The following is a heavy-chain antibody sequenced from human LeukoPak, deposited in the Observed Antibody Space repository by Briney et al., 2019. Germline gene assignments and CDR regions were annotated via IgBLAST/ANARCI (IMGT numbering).Heavy chain of an antibody. CDR1: GFTFSNYW. Sequence: PGGSLRLSCAASGFTFSNYWIQWVRQAPGKGLEWVANINQDGSEKYYVGSVKGRFTISRDNAKNSLYLQTNSLRAEDTAVYYCARSPAWLSYSMDVWGPGTTVTVSS. CDR3: ARSPAWLSYSMDV. CDR2: INQDGSEK. D-gene: IGHD6-19*01. J-gene: IGHJ6*02. V-gene: IGHV3-7*01.